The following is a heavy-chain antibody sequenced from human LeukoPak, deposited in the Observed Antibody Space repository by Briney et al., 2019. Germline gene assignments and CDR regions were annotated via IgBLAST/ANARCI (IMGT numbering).Heavy chain of an antibody. D-gene: IGHD3-10*01. CDR2: ISGSGGST. J-gene: IGHJ4*02. V-gene: IGHV3-23*01. CDR3: AKASYYYGSGTGY. CDR1: GFTFSSYA. Sequence: PGGSLRLSCAASGFTFSSYAMSWVRQAPGKGLEWDSAISGSGGSTYYADSVKGRFTISRDNSKNTLYLQMNSLRAEDTAVYYCAKASYYYGSGTGYWGQGTLVTVSS.